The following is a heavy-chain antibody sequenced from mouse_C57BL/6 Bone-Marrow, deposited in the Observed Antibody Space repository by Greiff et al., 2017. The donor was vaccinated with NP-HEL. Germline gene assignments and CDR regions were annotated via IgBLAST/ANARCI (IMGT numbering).Heavy chain of an antibody. CDR2: IDPETGGT. CDR1: GYTFTDYE. J-gene: IGHJ2*01. V-gene: IGHV1-15*01. CDR3: TRRVLRY. Sequence: VQRVESGAELVRPGASVTLSCKASGYTFTDYEMHWVKQTPVHGLEWIGAIDPETGGTAYNQKFKGKAILTADKSSSTAYMELRSLTPEDSAVYYCTRRVLRYWGQGTTLTVSS. D-gene: IGHD1-1*01.